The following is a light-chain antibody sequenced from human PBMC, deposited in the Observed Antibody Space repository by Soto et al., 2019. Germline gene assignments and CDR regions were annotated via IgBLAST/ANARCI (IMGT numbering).Light chain of an antibody. V-gene: IGKV3-11*01. J-gene: IGKJ2*01. CDR2: DAS. CDR3: QQRASWPYT. Sequence: EIVMTQSPATLSVSPGERATLPCRASQTVSSNLAWYQQKPGQAPRLLIHDASNRATGISARFSGSGSGTDFTLTIGSLEPEESALYYCQQRASWPYTSGQGTKVDIK. CDR1: QTVSSN.